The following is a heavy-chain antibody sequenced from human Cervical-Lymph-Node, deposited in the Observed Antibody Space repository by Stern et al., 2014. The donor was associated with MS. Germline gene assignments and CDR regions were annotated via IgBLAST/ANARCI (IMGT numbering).Heavy chain of an antibody. Sequence: DQLVESGGGVVQPGRSLRLSCAASGFTFSDYAMHWVRQAPGKGLEWVAVISYHGSHKYYADSVKGRFTISRDNSKNTLYLQMNSLRAEDTAVYYCARESPGAEEAVAGFFDFWGQGTLVTVSS. CDR3: ARESPGAEEAVAGFFDF. CDR1: GFTFSDYA. D-gene: IGHD6-19*01. V-gene: IGHV3-30*01. J-gene: IGHJ4*02. CDR2: ISYHGSHK.